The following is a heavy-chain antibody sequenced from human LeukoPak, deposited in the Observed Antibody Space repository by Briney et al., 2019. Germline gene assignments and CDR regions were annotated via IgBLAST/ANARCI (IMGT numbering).Heavy chain of an antibody. CDR3: ARDGAAAGTDAFDI. D-gene: IGHD6-13*01. CDR2: IIPIFGTA. Sequence: SVTVSCKASGGTFSSYAISWVRQAPGQGLEWMGGIIPIFGTANYAQKFQGRDTITADKSTSTAYMELSSLRSEDTAVYYCARDGAAAGTDAFDIWGQGTMVTVSS. V-gene: IGHV1-69*06. CDR1: GGTFSSYA. J-gene: IGHJ3*02.